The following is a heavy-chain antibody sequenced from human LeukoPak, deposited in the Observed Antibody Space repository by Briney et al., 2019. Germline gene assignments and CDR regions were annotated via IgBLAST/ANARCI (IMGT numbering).Heavy chain of an antibody. CDR2: IYHSEST. D-gene: IGHD5-18*01. J-gene: IGHJ4*02. V-gene: IGHV4-4*02. CDR3: ARINTAMVSYFLDY. Sequence: SGTLSLTCAVSGGSISSSTWWTWVRQPPGKGLEWIGAIYHSESTNSNPSLKSRVTISVDTSKNQSSLKLNSVTAADTAVYYCARINTAMVSYFLDYWGQGTLVTVSS. CDR1: GGSISSSTW.